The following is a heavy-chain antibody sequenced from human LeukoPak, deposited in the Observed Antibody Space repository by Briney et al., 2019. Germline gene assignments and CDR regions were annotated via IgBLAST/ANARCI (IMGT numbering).Heavy chain of an antibody. V-gene: IGHV3-9*01. CDR2: ISWNSGSI. Sequence: PGGSLRLSCAASGFTFDDYAMHWVRQAPGKGLEWVSGISWNSGSIGYADSVKGRFTISRDNAKNSLYLQMNSLRAEDTALYYCAKDSLGGGFQSYWFDPWGQGTLVTVSS. CDR1: GFTFDDYA. CDR3: AKDSLGGGFQSYWFDP. D-gene: IGHD3-10*01. J-gene: IGHJ5*02.